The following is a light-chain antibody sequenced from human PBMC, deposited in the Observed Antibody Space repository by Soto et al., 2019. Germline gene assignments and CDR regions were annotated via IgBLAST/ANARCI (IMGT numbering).Light chain of an antibody. CDR1: QSVNSN. CDR2: GAS. V-gene: IGKV3-15*01. CDR3: QQYNNWPPRT. Sequence: EIVMTQSPATLSVSSGERATLSCRASQSVNSNLAWYQQKPGQAPRLLIYGASTRATGIPARFSGSGSGTEFTLTISSLQSEDFAVYYCQQYNNWPPRTFGPGTKVDIK. J-gene: IGKJ3*01.